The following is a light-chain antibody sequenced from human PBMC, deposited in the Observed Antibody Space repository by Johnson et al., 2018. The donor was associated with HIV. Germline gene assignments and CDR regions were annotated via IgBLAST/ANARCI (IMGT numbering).Light chain of an antibody. CDR3: GTWDSSLSAVYV. V-gene: IGLV1-51*01. CDR2: DNN. CDR1: SSNIGNNY. Sequence: QSVLTQPPSVSAAPGQKVTISCSGSSSNIGNNYVSWYQQLPGTAPKLLIYDNNKRPSGIPDRFSGSKSGTYATLGITGLQTGDEADYYCGTWDSSLSAVYVFGTGTKVTVL. J-gene: IGLJ1*01.